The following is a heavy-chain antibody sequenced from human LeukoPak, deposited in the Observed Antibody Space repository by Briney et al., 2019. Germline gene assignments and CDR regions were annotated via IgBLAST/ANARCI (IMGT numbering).Heavy chain of an antibody. V-gene: IGHV1-69*13. J-gene: IGHJ5*02. D-gene: IGHD3-22*01. CDR1: GGTFSSYA. CDR3: ARDLGGYYQFDNWFDP. CDR2: IIPIFGTA. Sequence: ASVKASCKASGGTFSSYAISWVRQAPGQGLEWMGGIIPIFGTANYAQEFQGRVTITADESTSTAYMELSSLRSEDTAVYYCARDLGGYYQFDNWFDPWGQGTLVTVSS.